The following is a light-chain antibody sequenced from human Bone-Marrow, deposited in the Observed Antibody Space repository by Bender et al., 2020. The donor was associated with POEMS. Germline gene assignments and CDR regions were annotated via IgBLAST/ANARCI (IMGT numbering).Light chain of an antibody. V-gene: IGLV2-8*01. Sequence: QSALTQPPSASGSPGQSVTISCTGTSSDVGGYNYVSWYQQHPGKAPKLMIFEVTKRPSGVPDRFFGSKSGNTASLTVSGLQAEDEADYYCSSYAGGNNFVLFGGGTKLTVL. CDR2: EVT. J-gene: IGLJ2*01. CDR1: SSDVGGYNY. CDR3: SSYAGGNNFVL.